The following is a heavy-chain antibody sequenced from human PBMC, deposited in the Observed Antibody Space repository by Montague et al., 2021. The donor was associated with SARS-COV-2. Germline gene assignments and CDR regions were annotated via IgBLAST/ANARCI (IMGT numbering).Heavy chain of an antibody. CDR2: IYYSGST. V-gene: IGHV4-59*01. Sequence: SETLSLTCTVSGGSISSYYWSWIRQPPGKGLEWIGYIYYSGSTNYNPSLKSRVTISVAKNQFSLKLSSVTAADTAVYYCARASVARKVLDYWGQGTLVTVSS. CDR3: ARASVARKVLDY. D-gene: IGHD6-19*01. J-gene: IGHJ4*02. CDR1: GGSISSYY.